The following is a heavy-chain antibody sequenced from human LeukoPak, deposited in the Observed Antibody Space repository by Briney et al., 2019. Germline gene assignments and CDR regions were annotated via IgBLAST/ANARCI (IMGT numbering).Heavy chain of an antibody. D-gene: IGHD3-10*01. CDR1: GFTFSNYW. CDR3: ARDWSYYGSGSTL. CDR2: IKQDGSEK. V-gene: IGHV3-7*01. J-gene: IGHJ4*02. Sequence: PGGSLRLSCAASGFTFSNYWMSWVRQAPGKGLEWVANIKQDGSEKCYVDSVKGRFTISRDNAKNSLYLQMNSLRAEDTAVYYCARDWSYYGSGSTLWGQGTLVTVSS.